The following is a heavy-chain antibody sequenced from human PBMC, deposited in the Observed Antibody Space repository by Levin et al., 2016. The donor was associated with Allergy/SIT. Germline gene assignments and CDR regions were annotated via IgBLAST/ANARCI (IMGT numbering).Heavy chain of an antibody. J-gene: IGHJ5*02. V-gene: IGHV5-51*01. CDR2: IYPGDSDT. Sequence: VRQMPGKGLEWMGIIYPGDSDTRYSPSFQGQVTISADKSISTAYLQWSSLKASDTAMYYCARATPVEMATMNQGWFDPWGQGTLVTVSS. CDR3: ARATPVEMATMNQGWFDP. D-gene: IGHD5-24*01.